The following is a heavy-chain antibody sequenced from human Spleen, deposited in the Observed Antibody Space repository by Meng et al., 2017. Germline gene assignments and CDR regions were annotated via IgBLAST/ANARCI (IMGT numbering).Heavy chain of an antibody. V-gene: IGHV4-59*12. D-gene: IGHD1-14*01. CDR1: GGSISSYY. J-gene: IGHJ4*02. CDR2: ISHTGIS. Sequence: QVQLQESGPGLVKPSETLSLTCTVSGGSISSYYWSWIRQSPGKGLEWLGSISHTGISYYNPSLRSRVIVSRDTSKNQFTVQVTSMTAADTALYYCARVTTGSYFDYWGQGTLVTVSS. CDR3: ARVTTGSYFDY.